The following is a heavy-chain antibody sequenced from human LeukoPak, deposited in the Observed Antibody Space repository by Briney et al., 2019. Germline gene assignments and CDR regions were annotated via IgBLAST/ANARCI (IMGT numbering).Heavy chain of an antibody. V-gene: IGHV4-38-2*02. CDR3: ARQKSYLYCSSTSCYTGGNWFDP. D-gene: IGHD2-2*02. Sequence: SETLSLTCTVSGYSISSGYYWGWIRQPPGKGLEWIGKMYHSGSTYYNPSLKSRVTISVDTSKNQFSLKLSSVTAADTAVYYCARQKSYLYCSSTSCYTGGNWFDPWGQGTLVTVSS. J-gene: IGHJ5*02. CDR2: MYHSGST. CDR1: GYSISSGYY.